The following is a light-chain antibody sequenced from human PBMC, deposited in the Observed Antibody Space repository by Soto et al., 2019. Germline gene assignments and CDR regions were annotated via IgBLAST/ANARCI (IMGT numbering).Light chain of an antibody. CDR1: SSDIGHYDY. CDR3: CSLTTSHTYV. V-gene: IGLV2-14*03. CDR2: HVT. Sequence: QSALTQPASVSGSPGQSITIPCTGTSSDIGHYDYVSWYQQHPGKAPKLMIYHVTYRPSGVSNRYSGSKSGNSASLTISGLQADDEADYYCCSLTTSHTYVFGSGTKVTVL. J-gene: IGLJ1*01.